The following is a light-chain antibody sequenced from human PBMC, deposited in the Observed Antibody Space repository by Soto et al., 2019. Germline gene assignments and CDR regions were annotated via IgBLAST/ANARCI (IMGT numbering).Light chain of an antibody. Sequence: EIVMTQSPATLSVSPGERATLSCTASQSVSSNLAWYQQKPGQGPRLLIYGASTRATGIPARFSGSGSGTEFTLTISSLQSEDFAVYYSQQYKNWPPWTFGQGTKVEVK. CDR3: QQYKNWPPWT. J-gene: IGKJ1*01. CDR1: QSVSSN. V-gene: IGKV3-15*01. CDR2: GAS.